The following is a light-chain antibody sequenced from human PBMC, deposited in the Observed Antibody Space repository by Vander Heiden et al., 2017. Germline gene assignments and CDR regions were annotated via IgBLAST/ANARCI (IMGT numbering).Light chain of an antibody. J-gene: IGKJ1*01. CDR3: QQRSDGPPTWT. Sequence: EIVLTQSPVTLSLSPGETATLSCRASQTINNYLAWYKPRPGQAPRRLIYDASSRATGIPARFSGSGSGTDFTLTISSLEPEDFAVYYCQQRSDGPPTWTFGRGTKVEIK. CDR1: QTINNY. CDR2: DAS. V-gene: IGKV3-11*01.